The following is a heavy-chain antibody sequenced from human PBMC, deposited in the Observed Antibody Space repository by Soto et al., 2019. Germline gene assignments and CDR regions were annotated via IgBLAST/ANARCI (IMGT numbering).Heavy chain of an antibody. V-gene: IGHV3-23*01. CDR2: LSGSGGST. Sequence: PGGSLRLSCAASGFTFSSYAMSWVRQAPAKGLEWVSALSGSGGSTYYADSVKGRFTISRDNSKNTLYLQMNSLRAEDTAVYYCASPLSQRGFDPWGLGTLVTDSS. D-gene: IGHD3-10*01. J-gene: IGHJ5*02. CDR3: ASPLSQRGFDP. CDR1: GFTFSSYA.